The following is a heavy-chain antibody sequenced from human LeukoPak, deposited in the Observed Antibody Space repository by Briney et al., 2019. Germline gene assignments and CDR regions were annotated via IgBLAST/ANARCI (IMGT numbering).Heavy chain of an antibody. V-gene: IGHV3-23*01. D-gene: IGHD3-3*01. Sequence: GGSLRLSCTASGFTFSDYSMNWVRQAPGKGLEWVGAITGGGSNTYYADSVKGRLTISRDNSKNTLYLQMNSLRAEDTAVYYCAKGSGAFFPDPFDYWGQGSLVTVSS. CDR3: AKGSGAFFPDPFDY. J-gene: IGHJ4*02. CDR1: GFTFSDYS. CDR2: ITGGGSNT.